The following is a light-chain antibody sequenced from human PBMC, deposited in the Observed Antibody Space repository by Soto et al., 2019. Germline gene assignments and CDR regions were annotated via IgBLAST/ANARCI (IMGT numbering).Light chain of an antibody. CDR3: AAWDDSLSGPV. CDR1: SSNIGSNY. CDR2: TNN. J-gene: IGLJ2*01. V-gene: IGLV1-47*02. Sequence: QSVLTQPPSASGTPGQRVTISCSGSSSNIGSNYIYWYQQIPGTAPTIVIYTNNQRPSGVPDRFSGSKSGTSASLAISGLRSEDEAVYYCAAWDDSLSGPVFGGGTKLTVL.